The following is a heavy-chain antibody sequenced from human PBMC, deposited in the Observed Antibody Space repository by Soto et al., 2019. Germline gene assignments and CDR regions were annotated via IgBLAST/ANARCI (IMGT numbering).Heavy chain of an antibody. CDR3: ARDAAVGLFDY. D-gene: IGHD1-26*01. Sequence: ASVKVSCKASGYTFTSYGISWVRQAPGQGLEWMGWISAYNGNTKYEQKLQGRVTMTTDTSTSTAYMELRSLRSDDTAVYYCARDAAVGLFDYWGQVTLVTRLL. CDR2: ISAYNGNT. J-gene: IGHJ4*02. V-gene: IGHV1-18*01. CDR1: GYTFTSYG.